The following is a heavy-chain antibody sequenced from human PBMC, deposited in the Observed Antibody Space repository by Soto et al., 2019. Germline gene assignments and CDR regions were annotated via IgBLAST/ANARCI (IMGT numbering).Heavy chain of an antibody. D-gene: IGHD3-10*01. CDR3: ARHAPGATFFDY. CDR2: IYNLGNV. V-gene: IGHV4-59*04. CDR1: VGPPSDNY. Sequence: RLQYSGPGRVNPSESLSPSCMASVGPPSDNYGDWIRKAPGKGLGWIGNIYNLGNVNYHPSLSSRVTMSIDMSKNQFSLEVRYVTAADTAVYYCARHAPGATFFDYWGQGALVTVSS. J-gene: IGHJ4*02.